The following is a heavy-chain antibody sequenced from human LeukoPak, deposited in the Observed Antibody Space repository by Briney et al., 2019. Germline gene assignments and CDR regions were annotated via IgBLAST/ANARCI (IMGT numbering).Heavy chain of an antibody. V-gene: IGHV1-46*01. Sequence: ASVKVSCKASGYTFTSYYMHWVRQAPGQGLEWMGIINPSGGSTSYAQKFQGRATMTRDMSTSTVYMELSSLRSEDTAVYYCARMRSDAFDYWGQGTLVTVSS. CDR3: ARMRSDAFDY. CDR1: GYTFTSYY. J-gene: IGHJ4*02. CDR2: INPSGGST.